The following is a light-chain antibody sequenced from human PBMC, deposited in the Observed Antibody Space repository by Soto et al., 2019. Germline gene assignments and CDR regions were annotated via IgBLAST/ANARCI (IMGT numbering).Light chain of an antibody. CDR3: QQYGTSPWT. V-gene: IGKV3-20*01. CDR2: GVS. CDR1: QSVSGSY. Sequence: EIVLTQSPGTLSLSPGERATLSCRASQSVSGSYLAWYQQKPGQAPRLLIYGVSKGATGTPDRFGGSGSETDFTLTITRLEPEDFAVYYCQQYGTSPWTFGQATKVDIK. J-gene: IGKJ1*01.